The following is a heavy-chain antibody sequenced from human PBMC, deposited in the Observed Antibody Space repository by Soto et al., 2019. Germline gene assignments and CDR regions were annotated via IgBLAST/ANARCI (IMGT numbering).Heavy chain of an antibody. D-gene: IGHD3-9*01. CDR1: GGSISSSSYY. CDR2: IYYSGST. Sequence: SETLSLTCTVSGGSISSSSYYWGWIRQPPGKGLEWIGSIYYSGSTYYNPSLKSRVTISVDTSKNQFSLKLSSVTAADTAVYYCARLGTDYDILTMYYFDYWGQGTLVTVSS. V-gene: IGHV4-39*01. J-gene: IGHJ4*02. CDR3: ARLGTDYDILTMYYFDY.